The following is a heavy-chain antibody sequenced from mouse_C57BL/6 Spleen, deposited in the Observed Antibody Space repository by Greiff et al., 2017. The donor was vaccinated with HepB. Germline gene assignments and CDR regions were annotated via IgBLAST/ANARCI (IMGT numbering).Heavy chain of an antibody. D-gene: IGHD3-2*02. CDR3: ARSSDSAGCVGWYFEV. V-gene: IGHV1-50*01. CDR2: IDPSDSYT. J-gene: IGHJ1*03. Sequence: QVQLQQPGAELVKPGASVKLSCKASGYTFTSYWMQWVKQRPGQGLEWIGDIDPSDSYTNYTQKFKGKATLAVDTSSSTAYLQLSSRTSEDSAVCYCARSSDSAGCVGWYFEVWGTGTTVTVAS. CDR1: GYTFTSYW.